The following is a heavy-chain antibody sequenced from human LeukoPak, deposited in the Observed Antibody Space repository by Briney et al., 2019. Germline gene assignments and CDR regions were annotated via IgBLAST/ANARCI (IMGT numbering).Heavy chain of an antibody. CDR1: GGTFSSYA. D-gene: IGHD1-26*01. CDR2: IIPIFGTA. V-gene: IGHV1-69*05. Sequence: GASVKVSCKASGGTFSSYAISWVRQAPGQGLKWMRGIIPIFGTANYAQKFQGRVTITTDESTSTAYMELSSLRSEDTAVYYCARGGSSYFDYWGQGTLVTVSS. J-gene: IGHJ4*02. CDR3: ARGGSSYFDY.